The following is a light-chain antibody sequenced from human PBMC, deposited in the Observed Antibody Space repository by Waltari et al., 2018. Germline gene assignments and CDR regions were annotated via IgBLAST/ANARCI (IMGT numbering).Light chain of an antibody. CDR2: DAA. J-gene: IGKJ4*01. CDR3: QQRSRWPLT. Sequence: EIVLTQSSATLSLSPGESATLSCRASQSIEIYLAWYQQRPSQAPRLLISDAAYRATGIPARFRGSGSGTDFTLTISSLEPEDFAVYSCQQRSRWPLTFGGGTKVEL. V-gene: IGKV3-11*01. CDR1: QSIEIY.